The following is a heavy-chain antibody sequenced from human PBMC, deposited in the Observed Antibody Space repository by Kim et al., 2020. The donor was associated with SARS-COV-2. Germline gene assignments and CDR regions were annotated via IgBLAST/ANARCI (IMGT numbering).Heavy chain of an antibody. Sequence: SETLSLTCTVSGGSISGYYWSWIRQSPGKGLEWIGNIYYSGSTKYKPSLKSRVTISVDTSKNQFSLKLSSVTASNTAVYYCAREPIVDRRFERWCQGTLV. CDR3: AREPIVDRRFER. J-gene: IGHJ5*02. CDR1: GGSISGYY. V-gene: IGHV4-59*01. CDR2: IYYSGST. D-gene: IGHD3-22*01.